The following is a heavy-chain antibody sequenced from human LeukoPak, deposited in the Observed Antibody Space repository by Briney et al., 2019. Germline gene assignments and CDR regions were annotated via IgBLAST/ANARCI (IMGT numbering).Heavy chain of an antibody. J-gene: IGHJ4*02. CDR1: GGSISSGGYY. Sequence: SETLSLTFTVSGGSISSGGYYWSWIRQHPGKGLEWIGYIYYSGSTYYNPSLKSRVTISVDTSKNQFSLKLSSVTAADTAVYYCARKMVAVFDYWGQGTLVTVSS. CDR3: ARKMVAVFDY. CDR2: IYYSGST. V-gene: IGHV4-31*03. D-gene: IGHD2-15*01.